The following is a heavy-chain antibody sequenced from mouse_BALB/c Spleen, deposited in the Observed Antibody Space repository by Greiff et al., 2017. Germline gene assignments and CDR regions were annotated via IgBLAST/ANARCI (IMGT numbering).Heavy chain of an antibody. CDR1: GFTFSSYA. D-gene: IGHD1-1*01. V-gene: IGHV5-6-5*01. Sequence: EVKLMESGGGLVKPGGSLKLSCAASGFTFSSYAMSWVRQTPEKRLEWVASISSGGSTYYPDSVKGRFTISRDNARNILYLQMSSLRSEDTAMYYCARGRDYYGSSPAWFAYWGQGTLVTVSA. CDR2: ISSGGST. J-gene: IGHJ3*01. CDR3: ARGRDYYGSSPAWFAY.